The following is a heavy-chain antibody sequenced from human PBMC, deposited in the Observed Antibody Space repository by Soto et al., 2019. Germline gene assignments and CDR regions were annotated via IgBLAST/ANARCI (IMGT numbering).Heavy chain of an antibody. J-gene: IGHJ6*02. Sequence: EVQLLESGGGLVKPGGSLRLSCAASGFTFSSYNMNWVRQAPGKGLERVSSISSSSSYIYYADSVKGRFIIYRDNAKNSLYLKMNSLREEDTAVYYCASRRRDGYNNYYYYYGRDVWGQGTPVTVSS. CDR1: GFTFSSYN. CDR3: ASRRRDGYNNYYYYYGRDV. CDR2: ISSSSSYI. D-gene: IGHD5-12*01. V-gene: IGHV3-21*01.